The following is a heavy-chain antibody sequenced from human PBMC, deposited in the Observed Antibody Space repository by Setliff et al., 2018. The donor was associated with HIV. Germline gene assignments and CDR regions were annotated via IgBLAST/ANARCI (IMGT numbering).Heavy chain of an antibody. CDR3: ARGYGGTYYSDSSGYYYKVDAFDI. D-gene: IGHD3-22*01. J-gene: IGHJ3*02. Sequence: SETLSLTCTVSGGSISTSSFSWGWVRQSPGRGLEWIGSISYGGRTYYNPSLRSRLTMSVDTSKIQSSLELRSLTAADTAVYYCARGYGGTYYSDSSGYYYKVDAFDIWGQGTVVTVSS. V-gene: IGHV4-39*07. CDR2: ISYGGRT. CDR1: GGSISTSSFS.